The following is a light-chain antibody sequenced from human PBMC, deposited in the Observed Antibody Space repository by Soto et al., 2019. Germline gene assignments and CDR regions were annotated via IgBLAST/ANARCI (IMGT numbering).Light chain of an antibody. CDR2: GAS. V-gene: IGKV3-15*01. J-gene: IGKJ1*01. Sequence: EIVMTQSPATLSVSPGGRATLSCRATQTVYTYLAWYQQKPGQAPRLLIYGASTRAAGIPARFSGSGSGTEFTLTISSLQSEDFAIYYCQQYNRWPLWTFGQGTRWIS. CDR1: QTVYTY. CDR3: QQYNRWPLWT.